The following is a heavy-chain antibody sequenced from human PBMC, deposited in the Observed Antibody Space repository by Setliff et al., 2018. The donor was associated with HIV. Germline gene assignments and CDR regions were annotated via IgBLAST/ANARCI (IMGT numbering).Heavy chain of an antibody. CDR2: ILDGRVT. D-gene: IGHD6-19*01. Sequence: SETLSLTCTVSGDSITSGHFYWGWIRQAPGKGLEWIGNILDGRVTFFNPSLRGRVTISVDASKNQVSLNLRSVTAADSAVYHCARPHSGRGGGAYFDPWGQGILVTVSS. V-gene: IGHV4-39*01. J-gene: IGHJ5*02. CDR3: ARPHSGRGGGAYFDP. CDR1: GDSITSGHFY.